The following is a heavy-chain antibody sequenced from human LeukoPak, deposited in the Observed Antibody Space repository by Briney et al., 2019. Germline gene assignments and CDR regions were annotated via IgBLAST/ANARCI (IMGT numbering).Heavy chain of an antibody. Sequence: GGSLRLSCAASGFTFSSYSMNWVRQAPGKGLEWVSSISSSSSYIYYADSVKGRFTISRDNAKNSLYLQMNSLRAEDTAVYYCARGYCSGGSCYPFDYWGQGTLVSVSS. CDR1: GFTFSSYS. J-gene: IGHJ4*02. V-gene: IGHV3-21*01. D-gene: IGHD2-15*01. CDR3: ARGYCSGGSCYPFDY. CDR2: ISSSSSYI.